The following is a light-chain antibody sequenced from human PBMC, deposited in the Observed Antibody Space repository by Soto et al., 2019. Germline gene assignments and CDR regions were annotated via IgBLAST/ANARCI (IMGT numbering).Light chain of an antibody. V-gene: IGLV1-44*01. CDR1: SSNIGSNT. Sequence: QSVLTQPPSASGTHGQRVTISCSGSSSNIGSNTVNWYQQLPGTAPKVLIYSNNQRPSGVPDRFSGSKSGTSASLAISGLQSEDEAEYYCAAWDDSLNGWVFGGGTKLPVL. CDR2: SNN. J-gene: IGLJ3*02. CDR3: AAWDDSLNGWV.